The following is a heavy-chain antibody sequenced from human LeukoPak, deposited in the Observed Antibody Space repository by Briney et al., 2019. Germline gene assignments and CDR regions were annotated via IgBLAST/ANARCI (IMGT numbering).Heavy chain of an antibody. Sequence: PGGSLRLSCAASGFTFSSYGMSWVRQAPGKGLEWVSALTGSGDNTYYADSVKGRFTISRDNSKNTLYLQMNSLRTEDTAVYYCAKAHFGVRATHYFDSSGQGTLVTVSS. J-gene: IGHJ4*02. CDR1: GFTFSSYG. CDR2: LTGSGDNT. D-gene: IGHD1-26*01. V-gene: IGHV3-23*01. CDR3: AKAHFGVRATHYFDS.